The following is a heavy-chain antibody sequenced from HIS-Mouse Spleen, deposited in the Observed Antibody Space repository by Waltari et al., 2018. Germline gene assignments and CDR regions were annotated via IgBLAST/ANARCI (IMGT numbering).Heavy chain of an antibody. CDR1: GGSFSGYY. D-gene: IGHD6-13*01. V-gene: IGHV4-34*01. CDR2: INHSGRT. CDR3: ARGKGSSSWYYFDY. J-gene: IGHJ4*02. Sequence: QVQLQQWGAGLLKPSETLSLTCAVYGGSFSGYYWSWIRQPPGKGLEWIWEINHSGRTTSNHALKVRVTVSVETSKNQFSLRLSSVTAADTAVYYCARGKGSSSWYYFDYWGQGTMVTVSS.